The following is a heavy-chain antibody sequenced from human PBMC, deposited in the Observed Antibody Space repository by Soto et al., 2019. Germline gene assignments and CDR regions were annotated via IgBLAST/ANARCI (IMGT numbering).Heavy chain of an antibody. J-gene: IGHJ6*02. CDR2: ISYDGNIK. V-gene: IGHV3-30-3*01. D-gene: IGHD2-15*01. CDR3: ARAGYCSGGRCYSPYYYYYGMDV. CDR1: AFSFSHYA. Sequence: GGSLRLSCGASAFSFSHYAMHWVRQAPGKGLECVAVISYDGNIKRYADSVKGRFTISRDNSENTLYLQMNSLRPEDTAVYYCARAGYCSGGRCYSPYYYYYGMDVWGQGTTVTVSS.